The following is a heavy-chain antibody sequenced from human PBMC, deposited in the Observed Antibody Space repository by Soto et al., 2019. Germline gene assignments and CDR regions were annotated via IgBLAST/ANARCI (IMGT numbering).Heavy chain of an antibody. D-gene: IGHD6-13*01. CDR1: GGSISSGGYY. J-gene: IGHJ5*02. CDR2: IYYSGST. V-gene: IGHV4-31*03. Sequence: SETLSLTCTVSGGSISSGGYYWSWIRQHPGKGLEWIGYIYYSGSTYYNPSLKSRVTISVDTSKNQFSLKLSSVTAADTAVYYCARTTAAGTSPWFDPWGQGTLVTVSS. CDR3: ARTTAAGTSPWFDP.